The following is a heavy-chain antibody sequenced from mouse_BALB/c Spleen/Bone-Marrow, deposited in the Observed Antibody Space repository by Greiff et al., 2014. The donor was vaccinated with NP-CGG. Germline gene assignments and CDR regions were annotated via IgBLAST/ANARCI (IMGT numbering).Heavy chain of an antibody. D-gene: IGHD2-1*01. Sequence: VKLQESGPGLVAPSQSLSITCTVSGFSLTTYGVHWVRQPPGKGLEWLVVMWTDGSTIYNSALKSRLSISKDNSKSQAFLKMNSLQTDDTAMYYCARNLGGNFPPYAMDYWGQGTSVTVSS. CDR3: ARNLGGNFPPYAMDY. V-gene: IGHV2-6*02. CDR1: GFSLTTYG. J-gene: IGHJ4*01. CDR2: MWTDGST.